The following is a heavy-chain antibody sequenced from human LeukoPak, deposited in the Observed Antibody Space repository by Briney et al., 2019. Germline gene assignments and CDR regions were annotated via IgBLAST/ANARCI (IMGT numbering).Heavy chain of an antibody. CDR1: GYTFTGYY. CDR2: INPNSGGT. Sequence: ASVKVSCKASGYTFTGYYMHWVRQAPGQGLEWMGWINPNSGGTNYAQKFQGRVTMTRDTSISTAYMELSRLRSDDTAVYYCARDRGMITFGGVSDYWGQGTLDTVSS. CDR3: ARDRGMITFGGVSDY. J-gene: IGHJ4*02. D-gene: IGHD3-16*01. V-gene: IGHV1-2*02.